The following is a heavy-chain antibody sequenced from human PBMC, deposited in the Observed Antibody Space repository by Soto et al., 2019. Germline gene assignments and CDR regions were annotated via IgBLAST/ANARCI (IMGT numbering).Heavy chain of an antibody. CDR2: ISVGGGSI. CDR1: GFTFRRYA. V-gene: IGHV3-48*01. D-gene: IGHD6-19*01. Sequence: EEQLVESGGGLVQPRRSLRISCAASGFTFRRYAMNWVRQAPGKGLEWVSYISVGGGSIFYADSVKGRFTISSDDAHNSVSMQMTTLRVEYTALYYCVRDDQWAFAVWGQGTMVIVSS. CDR3: VRDDQWAFAV. J-gene: IGHJ3*01.